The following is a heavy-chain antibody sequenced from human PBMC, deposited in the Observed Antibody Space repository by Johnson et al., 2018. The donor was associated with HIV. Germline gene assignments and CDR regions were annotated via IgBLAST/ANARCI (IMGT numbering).Heavy chain of an antibody. CDR1: GFTFRSYW. V-gene: IGHV3-30*02. CDR2: IWFDGSNK. Sequence: QVQLVESGGGVVRPGGSLKLSCAASGFTFRSYWMSWVRQAPGKGLEWVAFIWFDGSNKYYADSVKGRFSISRDKSKDTLYLQMSSLRAEDTAVYYCAKGRGYDYDALDFGGQGTMVTVSS. J-gene: IGHJ3*01. CDR3: AKGRGYDYDALDF. D-gene: IGHD5-12*01.